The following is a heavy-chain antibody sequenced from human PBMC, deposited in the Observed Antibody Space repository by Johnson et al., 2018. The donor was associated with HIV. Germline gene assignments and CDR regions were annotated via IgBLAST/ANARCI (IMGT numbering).Heavy chain of an antibody. CDR1: GFTFSNYG. D-gene: IGHD5-24*01. V-gene: IGHV3-30*02. Sequence: QVQLVESGGGLVQPGGSLRLSCAASGFTFSNYGMHWVRQTPGKGLEWVAFTRFDGSQKYYAESVKGRFTISRDNAKNSLYLKMNSLRAEDTAVYYCARDQWMAGDAFDIWGQGTVVTVSS. J-gene: IGHJ3*02. CDR2: TRFDGSQK. CDR3: ARDQWMAGDAFDI.